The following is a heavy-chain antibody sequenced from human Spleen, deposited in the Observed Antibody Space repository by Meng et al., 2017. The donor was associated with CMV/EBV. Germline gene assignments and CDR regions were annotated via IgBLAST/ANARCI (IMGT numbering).Heavy chain of an antibody. Sequence: VKVEESCPVLVTPSQTLSLTCTVSGGSMSSGDYFWNLFRQPPGKGLEWIGYIYYSGNTYYNPSLKSRVTISIDTSKNQFSLKLSSVTAADTAVYYCARAEYYNWFDPWGQGTLVTSPQ. CDR3: ARAEYYNWFDP. J-gene: IGHJ5*02. CDR1: GGSMSSGDYF. V-gene: IGHV4-30-4*01. D-gene: IGHD1-14*01. CDR2: IYYSGNT.